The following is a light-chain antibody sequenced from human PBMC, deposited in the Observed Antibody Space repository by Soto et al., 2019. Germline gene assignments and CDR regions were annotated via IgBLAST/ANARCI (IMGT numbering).Light chain of an antibody. CDR2: GNS. CDR1: SSNIGAGYN. J-gene: IGLJ3*02. Sequence: QSVLTQPPSVSGTPGQRVTISCTGSSSNIGAGYNVHWYQQLPGTATKLLIYGNSNRPSGVPDRFSGSRSGTSASLAITGLQAEDEADYYWQSYDSSLSGCVFGGGTKLTVL. V-gene: IGLV1-40*01. CDR3: QSYDSSLSGCV.